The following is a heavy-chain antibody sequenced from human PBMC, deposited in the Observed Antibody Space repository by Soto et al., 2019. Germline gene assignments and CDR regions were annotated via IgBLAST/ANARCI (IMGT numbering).Heavy chain of an antibody. CDR2: ISYDGAKA. CDR3: ARHRMPTLPLGYFDY. J-gene: IGHJ4*02. V-gene: IGHV3-30-3*01. D-gene: IGHD2-2*01. Sequence: QVQLVESGGGVVQPGRSLRLSCAASGFTFSGYAMHWVRQAPGKGLEWVAVISYDGAKAYYADSVKGRFTFSRDNSKNTMYLKLDSLRAEDTAIYYCARHRMPTLPLGYFDYWGQGALVTVSS. CDR1: GFTFSGYA.